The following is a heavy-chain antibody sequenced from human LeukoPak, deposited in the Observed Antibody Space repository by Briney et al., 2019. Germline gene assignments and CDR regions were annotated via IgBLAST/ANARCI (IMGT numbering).Heavy chain of an antibody. J-gene: IGHJ3*02. V-gene: IGHV3-30*02. D-gene: IGHD1-26*01. CDR1: GFTFSSYG. CDR3: AEGGARELLVDAFDI. Sequence: GGSLRLSCAASGFTFSSYGMHWVRQAPGKGLEWVAFIRYDGSNKYYADSVKGRFTISRDNSKNTLYLQMNSLRAEDTAVYYCAEGGARELLVDAFDIWGQGTMVTVSS. CDR2: IRYDGSNK.